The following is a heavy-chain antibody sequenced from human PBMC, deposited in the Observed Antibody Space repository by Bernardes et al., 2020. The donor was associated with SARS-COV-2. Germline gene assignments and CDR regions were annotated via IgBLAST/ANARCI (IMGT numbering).Heavy chain of an antibody. CDR3: ARDSASWLASTI. CDR1: GFAFSNYW. Sequence: GGSLRLSCAASGFAFSNYWMHWVRQLPGKGLVWVSRMNTDGRVTDYADSVKGRFTISRDNTRNSLYLQMDSLRVEDTAVYFCARDSASWLASTIWGQGTLVTVSS. V-gene: IGHV3-74*01. J-gene: IGHJ4*02. D-gene: IGHD2-2*01. CDR2: MNTDGRVT.